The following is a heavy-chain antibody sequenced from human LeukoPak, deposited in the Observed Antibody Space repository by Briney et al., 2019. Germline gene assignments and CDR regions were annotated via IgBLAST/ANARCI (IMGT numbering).Heavy chain of an antibody. CDR1: GFTFNLYA. V-gene: IGHV3-23*01. CDR3: AKGGNAFDI. D-gene: IGHD6-13*01. J-gene: IGHJ3*02. CDR2: ISGTGDST. Sequence: GGSLRLSCAASGFTFNLYATNWVRQAPGKGLNWVSTISGTGDSTYYADSVKGRFTISRDNSKNTLYLQMNSLRAEDTAVYFCAKGGNAFDIWGQGTMVTVSS.